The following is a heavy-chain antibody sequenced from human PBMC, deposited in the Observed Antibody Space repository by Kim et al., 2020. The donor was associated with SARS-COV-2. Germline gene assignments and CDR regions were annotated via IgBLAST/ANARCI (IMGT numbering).Heavy chain of an antibody. V-gene: IGHV1-3*01. CDR3: ARDQGFLYYYDSSGSSSFDY. CDR1: GYTFTSYA. CDR2: INAGNGNT. J-gene: IGHJ4*02. D-gene: IGHD3-22*01. Sequence: ASVKVSCKASGYTFTSYAMHWVRQAPGQRLEWMGWINAGNGNTKYSQKFQGRVTITRDTSASTAYMELSSLRSEDTAVYYCARDQGFLYYYDSSGSSSFDYWGQGTLVTVSS.